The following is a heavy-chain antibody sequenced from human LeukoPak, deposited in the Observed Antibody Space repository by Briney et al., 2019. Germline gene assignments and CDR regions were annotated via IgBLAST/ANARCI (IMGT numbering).Heavy chain of an antibody. CDR1: GGSISXXXXX. V-gene: IGHV4-39*01. D-gene: IGHD1-14*01. CDR3: ARLPEHYGVDV. CDR2: IYYSGXT. Sequence: SETLSLTCTVSGGSISXXXXXXGWIRQPPXXXXXXIGSIYYSGXTHYXXXXXXXXTISVDTSKDKFSLNLSSVTAADTAVYYCARLPEHYGVDVWGQGTTVTVSS. J-gene: IGHJ6*02.